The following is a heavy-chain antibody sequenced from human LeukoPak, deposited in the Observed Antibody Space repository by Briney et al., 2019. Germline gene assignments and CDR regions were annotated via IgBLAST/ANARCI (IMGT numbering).Heavy chain of an antibody. V-gene: IGHV3-21*01. J-gene: IGHJ4*02. CDR1: GFTFSSYT. CDR2: ISSSSDYI. Sequence: GGSLRLSCAASGFTFSSYTMNWVRQAPGKGLEWVSSISSSSDYIYYADSVKGRFTISRDNAKNSLYLQMNSLRAEDTAVYYCARGSGGIWIYWGQGTLVTVSS. CDR3: ARGSGGIWIY. D-gene: IGHD2-15*01.